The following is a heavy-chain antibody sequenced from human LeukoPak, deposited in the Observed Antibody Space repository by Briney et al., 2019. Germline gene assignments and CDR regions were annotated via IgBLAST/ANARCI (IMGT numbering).Heavy chain of an antibody. V-gene: IGHV4-30-4*08. CDR2: IYYSGST. D-gene: IGHD4-11*01. J-gene: IGHJ3*02. CDR1: GGSISSGDYY. CDR3: ARAIPRFDDYSEDAFDI. Sequence: PSQTLSLTCTVSGGSISSGDYYWSWIRQPPGKGLEWIGYIYYSGSTYYNPSLKSRVTISVDTSRNQFSLKLSSVTAADTAVYYCARAIPRFDDYSEDAFDIWGQGTMVTVSS.